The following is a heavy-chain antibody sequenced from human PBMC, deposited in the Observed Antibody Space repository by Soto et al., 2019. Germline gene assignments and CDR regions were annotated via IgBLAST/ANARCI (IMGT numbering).Heavy chain of an antibody. CDR2: IVPMFGTS. D-gene: IGHD3-3*01. V-gene: IGHV1-69*06. J-gene: IGHJ4*02. CDR1: GGTSTRYA. CDR3: NRGSEYDFWSGYL. Sequence: QARLVQSGAEVRKPGSSVKGSCKVTGGTSTRYAINWVRQAPGHGLEWMGGIVPMFGTSKYAQKFQGRVTITADTSKNIAYMELRSLRSEDRAVYYCNRGSEYDFWSGYLWGQGTLVSVSS.